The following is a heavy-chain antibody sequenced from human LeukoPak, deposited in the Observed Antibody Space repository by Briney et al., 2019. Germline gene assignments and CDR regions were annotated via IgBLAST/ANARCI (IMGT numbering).Heavy chain of an antibody. CDR2: ISSSGSTI. CDR3: ARDLPRYCSGGTCYGSDFFDY. CDR1: GFTFSSYE. J-gene: IGHJ4*02. V-gene: IGHV3-48*03. Sequence: GGSLRLSCAASGFTFSSYEMNWVRQAPGKGLEWVSYISSSGSTIYYADSVKGRFTISRDNAKNSLYLQMNSLRGEDTAVYYCARDLPRYCSGGTCYGSDFFDYWGQGTLVTVSS. D-gene: IGHD2-15*01.